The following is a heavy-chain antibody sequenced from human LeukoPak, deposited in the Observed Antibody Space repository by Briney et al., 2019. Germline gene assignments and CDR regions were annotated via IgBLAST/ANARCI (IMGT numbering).Heavy chain of an antibody. CDR1: GGSISGYY. Sequence: SETLSLTCTVSGGSISGYYWSWIRQPPGKGLEWIGYIYYTGSTNYNPSLKSRVTISVDTSKNQFSLKLSSVTAADTAVYYCARDVLGYCSGGSCYSDAFDIWGQGTMVTVSS. CDR2: IYYTGST. V-gene: IGHV4-59*01. CDR3: ARDVLGYCSGGSCYSDAFDI. D-gene: IGHD2-15*01. J-gene: IGHJ3*02.